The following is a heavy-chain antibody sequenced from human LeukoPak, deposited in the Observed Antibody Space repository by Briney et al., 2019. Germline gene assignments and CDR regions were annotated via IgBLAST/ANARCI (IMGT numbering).Heavy chain of an antibody. D-gene: IGHD3-22*01. CDR1: GCSISSSNSY. J-gene: IGHJ4*02. V-gene: IGHV4-39*01. CDR2: RYHTGTT. Sequence: NSSGTLCLTCTASGCSISSSNSYWVWIRQPPGKGLESIVTRYHTGTTYDNPALKSRVTISVDTSKNQFSLNLSSVPAADTAVCYCERYYYDSRLFDYWGEGTLVTVSS. CDR3: ERYYYDSRLFDY.